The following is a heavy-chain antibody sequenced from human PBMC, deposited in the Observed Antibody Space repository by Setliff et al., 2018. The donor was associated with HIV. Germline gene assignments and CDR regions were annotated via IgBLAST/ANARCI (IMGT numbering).Heavy chain of an antibody. CDR3: ARAPFYSGYDSHDSSGYYLDAFDI. Sequence: SETLSLTCTVSGGSFSSYHWSWIRHPAGKGLEWIGYIYTSGSTNYNPSLKSRVTISVDTSKKQFSLKVNSVTAADTAVYYCARAPFYSGYDSHDSSGYYLDAFDIWGPGTMVTVSS. D-gene: IGHD3-22*01. CDR1: GGSFSSYH. J-gene: IGHJ3*02. CDR2: IYTSGST. V-gene: IGHV4-4*09.